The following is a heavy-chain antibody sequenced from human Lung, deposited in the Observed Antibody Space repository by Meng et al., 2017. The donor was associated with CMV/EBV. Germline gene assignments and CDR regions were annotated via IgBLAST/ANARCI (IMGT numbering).Heavy chain of an antibody. CDR1: GYSFSGFY. CDR2: VNPISDDT. J-gene: IGHJ4*01. Sequence: VQLVQSGAEVKRPGASVKISCQASGYSFSGFYLNWARQAPGHGREWLGRVNPISDDTHLAQKFEGRITVTRGATINTAFMELTRLRPDDTAVYYCAKSSDNGWSSWGPGTLVTVSS. D-gene: IGHD6-19*01. CDR3: AKSSDNGWSS. V-gene: IGHV1-2*06.